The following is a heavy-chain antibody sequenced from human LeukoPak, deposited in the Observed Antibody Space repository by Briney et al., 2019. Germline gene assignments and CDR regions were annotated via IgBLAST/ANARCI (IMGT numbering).Heavy chain of an antibody. CDR3: AKNGGSQCYSHLDY. J-gene: IGHJ4*02. D-gene: IGHD2-15*01. CDR1: GFTFSSYG. V-gene: IGHV3-23*01. CDR2: TSGSGGST. Sequence: GGSLRLSCAASGFTFSSYGMTWVRQAPGKGLEWIPGTSGSGGSTYYANSVKGRFTISRDNSKNTLYLEMNSLRAEDTAVYYCAKNGGSQCYSHLDYWGRGSLVTVSS.